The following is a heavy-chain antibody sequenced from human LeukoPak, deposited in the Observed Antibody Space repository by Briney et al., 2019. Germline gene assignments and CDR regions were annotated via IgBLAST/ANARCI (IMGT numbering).Heavy chain of an antibody. V-gene: IGHV1-3*01. CDR3: ARGAGFAEPLPDY. CDR1: GYTFTSYT. J-gene: IGHJ4*02. Sequence: ASVKVSCKASGYTFTSYTIHWVRQAPGQSLEWMGWINAGHGITKYSEKFQARVTITRGTVATTAYMELRSLRSEDTAVYYCARGAGFAEPLPDYWGQGTQVIVSS. CDR2: INAGHGIT. D-gene: IGHD1-14*01.